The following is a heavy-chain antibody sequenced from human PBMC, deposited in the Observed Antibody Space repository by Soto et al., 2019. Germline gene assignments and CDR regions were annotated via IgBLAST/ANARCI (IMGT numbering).Heavy chain of an antibody. J-gene: IGHJ4*02. D-gene: IGHD2-8*02. CDR2: IYRSGNA. Sequence: QVQLQESGPGLVKPSQTLSLTCTVSGVSISSTDYYWSWIRQRPGKGLDWIGYIYRSGNAYYNPSPLITVSISMDPSKNQFALNLNSVTAADTAVYFCASKKGYCCRAVCFPPDRLDFWGQGTQVTVSS. CDR1: GVSISSTDYY. CDR3: ASKKGYCCRAVCFPPDRLDF. V-gene: IGHV4-30-4*08.